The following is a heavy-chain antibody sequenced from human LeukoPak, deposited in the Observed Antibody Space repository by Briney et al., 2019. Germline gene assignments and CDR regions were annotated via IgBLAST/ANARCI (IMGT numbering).Heavy chain of an antibody. CDR3: ARGDRITMVQGVYDIDY. CDR2: MNPNSGNT. Sequence: GASVKVSCKASGYTFTSYDINWVRQATGQGLEWMGWMNPNSGNTGYAQKFQGRVTMTRNTSISTAYMELSSLRSEDTAVYYCARGDRITMVQGVYDIDYWGQGTLVTVSS. D-gene: IGHD3-10*01. CDR1: GYTFTSYD. J-gene: IGHJ4*02. V-gene: IGHV1-8*01.